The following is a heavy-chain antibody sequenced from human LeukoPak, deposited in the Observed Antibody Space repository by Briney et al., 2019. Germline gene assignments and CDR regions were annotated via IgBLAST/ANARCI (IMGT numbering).Heavy chain of an antibody. CDR3: ARKTRGGYEHFDY. V-gene: IGHV1-18*01. Sequence: GASVKVSCKASGYTFTSYGISWVRQAPGQGLEWMGWISAYNGNTNYAQKLQGRVTMTTDTSTSTAYMELRSLRSAAAAVYSCARKTRGGYEHFDYWGTGTLVTVSS. J-gene: IGHJ4*02. CDR2: ISAYNGNT. D-gene: IGHD5-12*01. CDR1: GYTFTSYG.